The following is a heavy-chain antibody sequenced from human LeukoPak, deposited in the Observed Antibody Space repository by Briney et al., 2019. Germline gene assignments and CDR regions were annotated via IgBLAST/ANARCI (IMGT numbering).Heavy chain of an antibody. V-gene: IGHV3-23*01. D-gene: IGHD2/OR15-2a*01. CDR2: ISGSGGST. CDR1: GFTFSSYG. Sequence: GGSLRLSCAASGFTFSSYGMSWVRQAPGRGLEWVSAISGSGGSTYYADSVKGRFTISRDNSENTLYLQMNSLRAEDTAVYYCAKDRGYFDNWFDPWGQGTLVTVSS. CDR3: AKDRGYFDNWFDP. J-gene: IGHJ5*02.